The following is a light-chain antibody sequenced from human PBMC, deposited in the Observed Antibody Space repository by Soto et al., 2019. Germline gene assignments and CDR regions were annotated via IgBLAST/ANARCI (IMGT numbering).Light chain of an antibody. CDR3: LLSYSGARSHVV. Sequence: QAVVTQEPSLTVSPGGTVTITCGSSTGAVTSGHYPYWFQQKPGQAPRTLIYDTSNKHSWTPARFSGSLLGGKAALTLSGAQPEEEAEYYCLLSYSGARSHVVFGGGTQLTVL. CDR2: DTS. J-gene: IGLJ2*01. V-gene: IGLV7-46*01. CDR1: TGAVTSGHY.